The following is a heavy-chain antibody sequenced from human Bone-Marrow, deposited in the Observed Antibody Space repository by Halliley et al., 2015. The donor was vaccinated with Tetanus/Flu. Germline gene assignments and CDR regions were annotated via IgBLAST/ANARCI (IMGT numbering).Heavy chain of an antibody. V-gene: IGHV4-39*01. CDR2: IYYTGGT. Sequence: GSIYYTGGTSYAPSLKSRVTISVDTSKNQFSLNLSSVIAADTAVYFCARHFGDSYYYRGMDVWGQGTTVTVSS. J-gene: IGHJ6*02. D-gene: IGHD4-17*01. CDR3: ARHFGDSYYYRGMDV.